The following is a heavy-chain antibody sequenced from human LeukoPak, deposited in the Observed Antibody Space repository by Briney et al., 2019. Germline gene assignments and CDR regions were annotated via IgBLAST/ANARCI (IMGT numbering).Heavy chain of an antibody. D-gene: IGHD2-2*01. CDR3: ARDDCSSISCYHNWFDP. V-gene: IGHV3-7*01. CDR2: IKQDGSEK. Sequence: PGGSLRLSCAASGFTFSSYAMHWVRQAPGKGLEWVANIKQDGSEKYYVDSVKGRFTISRDNAKNSLYLQMNSLRVEDTAVYYCARDDCSSISCYHNWFDPWGQGTLVTVSS. CDR1: GFTFSSYA. J-gene: IGHJ5*02.